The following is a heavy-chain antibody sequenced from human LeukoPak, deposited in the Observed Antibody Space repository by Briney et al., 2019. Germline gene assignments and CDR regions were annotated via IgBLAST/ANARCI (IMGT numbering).Heavy chain of an antibody. Sequence: GGSLRLSCAASGFTFSSYAMSWVRQAPGKGLEWVSAISGSGGSTYYADSVKGRFTISRDNSKNTLYLQMNSLRAEDTAVYYCAKDPRLGIAANVDYWGQGTLVTVSS. D-gene: IGHD6-13*01. CDR3: AKDPRLGIAANVDY. CDR1: GFTFSSYA. V-gene: IGHV3-23*01. CDR2: ISGSGGST. J-gene: IGHJ4*02.